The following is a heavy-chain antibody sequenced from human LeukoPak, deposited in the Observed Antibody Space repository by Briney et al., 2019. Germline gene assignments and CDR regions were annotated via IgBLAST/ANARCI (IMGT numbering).Heavy chain of an antibody. D-gene: IGHD3-3*01. CDR2: IYYSGST. CDR3: ARLPRTPQLRFLEWPGRYYYCMDV. Sequence: SETLSLTCTVSGGSISSGDYYWSWIRQPPGKGLEWIGYIYYSGSTYYNPSLKSRVTISVDTSKNQFSLKLSSVTAADTAVYYCARLPRTPQLRFLEWPGRYYYCMDVWGKGTTVTVSS. V-gene: IGHV4-30-4*01. CDR1: GGSISSGDYY. J-gene: IGHJ6*03.